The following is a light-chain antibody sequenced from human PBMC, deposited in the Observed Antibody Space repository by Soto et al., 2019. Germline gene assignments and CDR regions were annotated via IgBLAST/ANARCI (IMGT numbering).Light chain of an antibody. V-gene: IGKV3-15*01. CDR3: QQYNRWPLT. CDR1: QSVSSN. Sequence: EIVMTQSPATLSVSPGERATLSCRASQSVSSNLAWYQQKPGQAPRLLIYGASTRATGIPARFSGSGSGTGFTLTISSLQSEDFAVYYCQQYNRWPLTFGGGTKVDIK. J-gene: IGKJ4*01. CDR2: GAS.